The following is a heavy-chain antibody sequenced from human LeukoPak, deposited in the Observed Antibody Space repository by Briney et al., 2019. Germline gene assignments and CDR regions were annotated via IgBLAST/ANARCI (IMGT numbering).Heavy chain of an antibody. V-gene: IGHV3-7*04. CDR2: IKQDGSEI. D-gene: IGHD4-23*01. CDR1: GFTLSSYW. J-gene: IGHJ4*02. Sequence: GGSLRLSCAASGFTLSSYWMSWVRQAPGKGLEWVTNIKQDGSEINYVDSVKGRFTISRDNAKNSMLLQMNSLRAEDTAVYYCARADYGGNLFFDYWGQGALVTVSS. CDR3: ARADYGGNLFFDY.